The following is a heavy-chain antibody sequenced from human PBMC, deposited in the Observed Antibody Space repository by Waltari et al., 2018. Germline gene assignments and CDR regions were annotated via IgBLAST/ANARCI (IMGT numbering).Heavy chain of an antibody. V-gene: IGHV3-23*01. J-gene: IGHJ4*02. CDR3: AKMGRGDYAGGRFDY. CDR2: ISGSGGST. Sequence: EVQLLESGGGLVQPGGSLRLSCAASGFTFSSYAMSWVRQAPGKGLEWVSAISGSGGSTYYADSVKGRFTIYRDNSKNTLYLQMNSLRAEDTAVYYCAKMGRGDYAGGRFDYWGQGTLVIVSS. D-gene: IGHD4-17*01. CDR1: GFTFSSYA.